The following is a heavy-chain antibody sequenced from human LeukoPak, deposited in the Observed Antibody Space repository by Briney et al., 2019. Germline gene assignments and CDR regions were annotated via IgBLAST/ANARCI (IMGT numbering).Heavy chain of an antibody. V-gene: IGHV3-33*08. Sequence: QTGGSLRLSCAASGNYWMHWVRQVPGKGLEWVAVIWYDGSNKYYADSVKGRFTISRDNSKNTLYLQMNSLRAEDTAVYYCASLDAEDYWGQGTLVTVSS. CDR1: GNYW. CDR2: IWYDGSNK. CDR3: ASLDAEDY. J-gene: IGHJ4*02.